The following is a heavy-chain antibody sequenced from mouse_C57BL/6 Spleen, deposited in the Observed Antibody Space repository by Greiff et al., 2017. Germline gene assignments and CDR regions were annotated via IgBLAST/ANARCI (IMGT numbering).Heavy chain of an antibody. CDR1: GYSFTGYY. J-gene: IGHJ2*01. CDR2: INPSTGGT. CDR3: ARSYLLWALDY. D-gene: IGHD2-10*01. V-gene: IGHV1-42*01. Sequence: VQLQQSGPELVKPGASVKISCKASGYSFTGYYMNWVKQSPEKSLEWIGEINPSTGGTTYNQKFKAKATLTVDKSSSTAYMQLKSLTSEDSAVYDCARSYLLWALDYWGQGTTLTVAS.